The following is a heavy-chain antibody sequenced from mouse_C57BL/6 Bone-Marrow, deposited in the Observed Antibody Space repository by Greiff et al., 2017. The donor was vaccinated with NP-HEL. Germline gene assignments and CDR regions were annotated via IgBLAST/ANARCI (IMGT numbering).Heavy chain of an antibody. J-gene: IGHJ2*01. V-gene: IGHV14-4*01. CDR2: IDPENGDT. D-gene: IGHD1-1*01. CDR3: TTGEGSVFLGYYFDY. Sequence: VQLQQSGAELVRPGASVKLSCTASGFNIKDDYMDWVKQRPEQGLEWIGWIDPENGDTEYASKFQGKATITADTSSNTAYLQLSSLTSEDTAVYYCTTGEGSVFLGYYFDYWGQGTTLTVSS. CDR1: GFNIKDDY.